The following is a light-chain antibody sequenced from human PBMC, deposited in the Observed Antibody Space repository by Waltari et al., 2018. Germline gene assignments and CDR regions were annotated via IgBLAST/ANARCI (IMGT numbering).Light chain of an antibody. Sequence: QVVVTQEPSLTVSPGGTVTLTCGSSTGAVTSGQFPYWFLQKPGQAPRTLVYDTSNKHSWPPARFSGSLLGGKAALTLSGAQPGDEAEYYCSVSYSGHVIFGGGTKLTVL. CDR1: TGAVTSGQF. V-gene: IGLV7-46*01. J-gene: IGLJ2*01. CDR2: DTS. CDR3: SVSYSGHVI.